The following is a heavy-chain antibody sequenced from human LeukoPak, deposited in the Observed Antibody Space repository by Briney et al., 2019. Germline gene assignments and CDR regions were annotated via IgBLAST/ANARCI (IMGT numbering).Heavy chain of an antibody. J-gene: IGHJ4*02. CDR3: TTDLGAIEEWLFFNY. D-gene: IGHD3-3*01. Sequence: GGSLRLSCAASGFTFSNYWMTWVRQAPGKGLEWVGRIKSKTDGGTTDYAAPVKGRFTISRDDSKNTLYLQMNSLKTEDTAVYYCTTDLGAIEEWLFFNYWGQGTLVTVSS. CDR1: GFTFSNYW. V-gene: IGHV3-15*01. CDR2: IKSKTDGGTT.